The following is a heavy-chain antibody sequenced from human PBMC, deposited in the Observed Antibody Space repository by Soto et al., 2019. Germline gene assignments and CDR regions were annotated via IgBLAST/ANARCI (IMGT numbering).Heavy chain of an antibody. V-gene: IGHV4-59*01. CDR3: ARVREYDSSGYARPCFDY. CDR1: GGSISSYY. D-gene: IGHD3-22*01. J-gene: IGHJ4*02. CDR2: IYYSGST. Sequence: PSETLSLTCTVSGGSISSYYWSWIRQPPGKGLEWIGYIYYSGSTNYNPSLKSRVTISVDTSKNQFSLKLSSVTAADTAVYYCARVREYDSSGYARPCFDYWGQGTLVNLSS.